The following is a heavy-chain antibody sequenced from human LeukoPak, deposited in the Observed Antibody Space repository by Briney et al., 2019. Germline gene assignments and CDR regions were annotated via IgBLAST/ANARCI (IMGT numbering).Heavy chain of an antibody. CDR3: ARRNYYYMDV. V-gene: IGHV3-48*03. CDR1: GFIFSNYE. CDR2: ISSSGTTI. Sequence: GGSLRLSCAASGFIFSNYEMKWVRQAPGQGLEWVSYISSSGTTIYYADSVEGRFTISRDNAENSLYLQMNSLRAEDTAVYYCARRNYYYMDVWGKGTTVTVSS. J-gene: IGHJ6*03.